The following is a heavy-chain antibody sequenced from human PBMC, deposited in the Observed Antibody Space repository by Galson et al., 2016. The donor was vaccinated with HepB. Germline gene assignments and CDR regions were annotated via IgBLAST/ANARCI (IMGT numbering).Heavy chain of an antibody. V-gene: IGHV3-33*08. D-gene: IGHD6-19*01. J-gene: IGHJ4*02. CDR2: IWSDGSNK. CDR3: AREGIFGSGWFYLDS. CDR1: GFSFSNSG. Sequence: SLRLSCAASGFSFSNSGMSWVRQAPGKGLEWVAGIWSDGSNKFHADSVKGRFTTSRDNSKNTLWLQLNSLRAEDTALYHCAREGIFGSGWFYLDSWGQGTLVTVSS.